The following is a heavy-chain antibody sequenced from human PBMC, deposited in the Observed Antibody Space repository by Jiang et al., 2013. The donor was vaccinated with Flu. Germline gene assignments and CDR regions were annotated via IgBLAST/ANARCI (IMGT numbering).Heavy chain of an antibody. J-gene: IGHJ4*02. V-gene: IGHV4-39*01. D-gene: IGHD3-16*01. CDR1: GGSISSSSYY. CDR2: IYYSGST. CDR3: ARQTYYDYVWGSYDFDY. Sequence: GSGLVKPSETLSLTCTVSGGSISSSSYYWGWIRQPPGKGLEWIGSIYYSGSTYHNSSLKSRVTMSVDTSKNEVSLKLSSVTAADTAVYYCARQTYYDYVWGSYDFDYWGQGTLVTVSS.